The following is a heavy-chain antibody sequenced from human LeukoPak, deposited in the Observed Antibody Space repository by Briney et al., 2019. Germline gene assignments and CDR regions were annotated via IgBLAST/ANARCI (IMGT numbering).Heavy chain of an antibody. CDR2: IYYSGNT. V-gene: IGHV4-39*01. D-gene: IGHD3-10*01. CDR3: ARLTDYGSGSFDY. J-gene: IGHJ4*02. Sequence: PSETLSLTCTVSGVSISSSNSYWGWIRQPPGKGLEWIGSIYYSGNTYYNASLKSQVSISIDTSKNQFSLKLNSVTAADTAVYYCARLTDYGSGSFDYWGQGTLVTVSS. CDR1: GVSISSSNSY.